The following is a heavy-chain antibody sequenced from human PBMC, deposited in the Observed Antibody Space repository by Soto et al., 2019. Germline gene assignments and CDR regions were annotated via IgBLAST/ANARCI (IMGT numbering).Heavy chain of an antibody. V-gene: IGHV3-30*18. J-gene: IGHJ4*02. CDR2: ISYDGSNK. CDR3: AKDRGYCSSISFDTGGVYRSGWYDY. Sequence: QVQLVESGGGVVQPGRSLRLSCAASGFTFSSYGMHWVRQAPGKGLEWVAVISYDGSNKYYADSVKGRFTISRDNSKNTLSLQMHCLRAENTAVYYCAKDRGYCSSISFDTGGVYRSGWYDYCCQGTMVTVCS. CDR1: GFTFSSYG. D-gene: IGHD2-2*02.